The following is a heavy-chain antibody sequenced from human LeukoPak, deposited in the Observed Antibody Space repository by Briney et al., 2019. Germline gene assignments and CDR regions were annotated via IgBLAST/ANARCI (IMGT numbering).Heavy chain of an antibody. V-gene: IGHV3-7*01. D-gene: IGHD6-19*01. Sequence: GGSLRLSCAASGFTFSSYSMNWVRQAPGKGLEWVANINQDGSEKNYVDSVKGRFTISRDSAKNSLYLQMDSLRVEDTAIYYCARCSGWAFKNWGQGTLVTVSS. CDR2: INQDGSEK. J-gene: IGHJ4*02. CDR1: GFTFSSYS. CDR3: ARCSGWAFKN.